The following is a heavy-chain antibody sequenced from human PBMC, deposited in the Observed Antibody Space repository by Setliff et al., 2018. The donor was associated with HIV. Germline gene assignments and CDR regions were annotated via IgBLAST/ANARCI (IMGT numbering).Heavy chain of an antibody. J-gene: IGHJ4*02. Sequence: PGESLKISCGASGFTFSGSPMHWVRQASGKGLEWVGRIKTEAEGYATAYAASVKGRFTISRDDSKNTAYLQMNSLKTEDTAVYYCAREKSIPTTWFGGYYYDYWGQGTLVTVSS. V-gene: IGHV3-73*01. CDR3: AREKSIPTTWFGGYYYDY. D-gene: IGHD3-10*01. CDR2: IKTEAEGYAT. CDR1: GFTFSGSP.